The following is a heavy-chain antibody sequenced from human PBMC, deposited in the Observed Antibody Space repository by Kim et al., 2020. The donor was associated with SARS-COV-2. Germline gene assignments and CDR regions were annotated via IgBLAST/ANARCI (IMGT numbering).Heavy chain of an antibody. CDR3: AKDLTDCSRRSCYSGGYY. CDR1: GFTFNNYA. J-gene: IGHJ4*02. Sequence: GGSLRLSCAASGFTFNNYAMSWVRQAPGKGLEWVSTISGSGGSTYYADSVKGRFTISRDNSKNTLYLQMNSLRVEDTAVYYCAKDLTDCSRRSCYSGGYYGGQGTLCTVSP. D-gene: IGHD2-15*01. CDR2: ISGSGGST. V-gene: IGHV3-23*01.